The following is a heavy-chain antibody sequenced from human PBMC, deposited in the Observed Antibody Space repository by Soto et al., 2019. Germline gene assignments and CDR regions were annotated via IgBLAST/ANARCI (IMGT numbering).Heavy chain of an antibody. CDR1: GFTFSNTW. CDR2: IRRISDGGTT. J-gene: IGHJ3*02. Sequence: EAQLVESGGGLVKPGGSLRLSCAASGFTFSNTWMSWVRRAPGKGLEWVGRIRRISDGGTTNYAAPVKGRFTISRDDSKNILFLEMSSLKTEDTAVYYCTRDGTDAFDIWGRGTMVTVSS. CDR3: TRDGTDAFDI. V-gene: IGHV3-15*01.